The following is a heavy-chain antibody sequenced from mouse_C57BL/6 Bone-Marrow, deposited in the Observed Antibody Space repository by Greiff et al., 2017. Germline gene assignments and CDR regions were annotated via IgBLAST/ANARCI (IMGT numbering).Heavy chain of an antibody. D-gene: IGHD1-2*01. Sequence: VQLQQPGAELVRPGTSVKLSCKASGYTFTSYWMHWVKQRPGQGLEWIGVIDPSDSYTNYNQKFKGKATLTVDTSSSTAYMQLSSLTSEDSAVYYCARRRITTADGYFDVWGTGTTVTVSS. CDR1: GYTFTSYW. J-gene: IGHJ1*03. V-gene: IGHV1-59*01. CDR2: IDPSDSYT. CDR3: ARRRITTADGYFDV.